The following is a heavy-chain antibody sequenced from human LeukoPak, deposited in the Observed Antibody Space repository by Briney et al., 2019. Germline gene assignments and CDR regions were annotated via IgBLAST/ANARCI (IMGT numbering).Heavy chain of an antibody. J-gene: IGHJ4*02. CDR3: AKIAAAGTYFDY. V-gene: IGHV3-30*02. D-gene: IGHD6-13*01. CDR1: GFTFKNYG. CDR2: IGYDGRDN. Sequence: GGSLRLSCLASGFTFKNYGMHWVRQAPGKGLEWVAFIGYDGRDNFNADSVKGRFTISRDNSKNTLDLQMISLRAEDTAVYYCAKIAAAGTYFDYWGQGTLVIVSS.